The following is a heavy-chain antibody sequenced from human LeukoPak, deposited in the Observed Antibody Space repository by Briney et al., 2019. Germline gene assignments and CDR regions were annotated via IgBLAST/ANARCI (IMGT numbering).Heavy chain of an antibody. D-gene: IGHD2-15*01. CDR1: GYSFTSYW. J-gene: IGHJ3*02. CDR3: ARRDEYCSGGGCSTDAFDI. V-gene: IGHV5-51*01. CDR2: IYPGDSDT. Sequence: GESLKISCKGPGYSFTSYWIGWVRQMPGKGLEWMGIIYPGDSDTRYSPSFQGQVTISADKSISTAYLQWSSLKASDTAMYYCARRDEYCSGGGCSTDAFDIWGQGTMATVSS.